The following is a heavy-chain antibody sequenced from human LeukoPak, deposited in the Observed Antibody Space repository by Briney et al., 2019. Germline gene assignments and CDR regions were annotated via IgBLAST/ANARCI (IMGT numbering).Heavy chain of an antibody. CDR3: ARRSGDSSGWFDY. V-gene: IGHV3-23*01. D-gene: IGHD6-19*01. J-gene: IGHJ4*02. CDR2: ISGSSGSA. Sequence: GGSLRLSCAASGFTFSSYAMSWVRRAPGKGLEWVSAISGSSGSAYYADSVKGRFTISRDNSKNTLCLQMNSLRAEDTAVYYCARRSGDSSGWFDYWGQGTLVTVSS. CDR1: GFTFSSYA.